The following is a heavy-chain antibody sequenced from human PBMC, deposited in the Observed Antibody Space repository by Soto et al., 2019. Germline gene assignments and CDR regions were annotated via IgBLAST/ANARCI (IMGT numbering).Heavy chain of an antibody. J-gene: IGHJ6*02. CDR1: GGSISSSSYY. D-gene: IGHD5-18*01. CDR2: IYYSGST. Sequence: QLQLQESGPGLVKPSETLSLTCTVSGGSISSSSYYWGWIRQPPGKGLEWIGSIYYSGSTYYDPSLKSRVTISVDTSKNQFSLKLSAVTAAYTAVYYCARLVAEMATAGMDVWGQGTTVTVSS. V-gene: IGHV4-39*01. CDR3: ARLVAEMATAGMDV.